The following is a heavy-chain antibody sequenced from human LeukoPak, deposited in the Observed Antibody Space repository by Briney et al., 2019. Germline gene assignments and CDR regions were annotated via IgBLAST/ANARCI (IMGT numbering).Heavy chain of an antibody. CDR2: IKQDGSEK. Sequence: GGSLRLSCAASGFTFSSYWMSWVRQPPGKGLEWMANIKQDGSEKYYVDSVKGRFTISRDNAKNSLFLQMNSLRAEDTAVYYCARGPAAGNLLGYWGQGALVTVSS. V-gene: IGHV3-7*01. J-gene: IGHJ4*02. D-gene: IGHD6-19*01. CDR3: ARGPAAGNLLGY. CDR1: GFTFSSYW.